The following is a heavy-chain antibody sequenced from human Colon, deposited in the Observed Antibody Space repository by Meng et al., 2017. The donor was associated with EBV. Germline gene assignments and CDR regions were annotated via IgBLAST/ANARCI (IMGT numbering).Heavy chain of an antibody. J-gene: IGHJ4*02. D-gene: IGHD1-1*01. Sequence: EVQLVQSAGGSVQPGGFLRLSCAGSGFTFNKYWIQWVRQVPGKGLVWVSRISGDGTITTYADSVKGRFTIFRDNGKNTLYLQMNSLRVQDTGVYYCVRDDDTLKWTGPHFDYWGRGALVTVSS. CDR1: GFTFNKYW. V-gene: IGHV3-74*01. CDR3: VRDDDTLKWTGPHFDY. CDR2: ISGDGTIT.